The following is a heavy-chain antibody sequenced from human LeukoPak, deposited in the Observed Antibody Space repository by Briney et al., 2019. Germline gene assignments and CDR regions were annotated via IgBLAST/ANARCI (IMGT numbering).Heavy chain of an antibody. J-gene: IGHJ4*02. Sequence: PGGSLRLSCAASGLTFSSYAMSWDRQAPGKGLEWVSAIRGSGGSTYYADSVKGRFTISRDNSKNTLYLQMNSLRAEDTAVYYCAKDWIATIIGYFDYWGQRTLVAVSS. CDR3: AKDWIATIIGYFDY. V-gene: IGHV3-23*01. CDR2: IRGSGGST. D-gene: IGHD5-24*01. CDR1: GLTFSSYA.